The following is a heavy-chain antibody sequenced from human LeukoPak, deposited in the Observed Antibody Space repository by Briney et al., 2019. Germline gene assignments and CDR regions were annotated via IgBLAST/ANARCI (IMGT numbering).Heavy chain of an antibody. CDR1: YW. V-gene: IGHV5-51*01. CDR3: ARLPYDSSGSDY. CDR2: IYPGDSDT. Sequence: YWSWSRQPPGKGLEWIGEIYPGDSDTRYSPSFQGQVTISADKSISTAYLQWSSLKASDTAMYYCARLPYDSSGSDYWGQGTLVTVSS. J-gene: IGHJ4*02. D-gene: IGHD3-22*01.